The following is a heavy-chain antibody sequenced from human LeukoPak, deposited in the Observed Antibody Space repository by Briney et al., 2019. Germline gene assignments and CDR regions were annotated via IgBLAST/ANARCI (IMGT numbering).Heavy chain of an antibody. V-gene: IGHV1-18*01. J-gene: IGHJ4*02. CDR1: GGTFSSYA. CDR2: ISAYNGNT. D-gene: IGHD6-13*01. Sequence: ASVKVSCEASGGTFSSYAISWVRQAPGQGLEWMGWISAYNGNTNYAQKLQGRVTMTTDTSTSTAYMELSSLRSEDTAVYYCATEATIAAVFDYWGQGTLVTVSS. CDR3: ATEATIAAVFDY.